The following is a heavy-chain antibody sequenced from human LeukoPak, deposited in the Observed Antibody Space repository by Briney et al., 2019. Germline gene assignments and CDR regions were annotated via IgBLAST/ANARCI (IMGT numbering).Heavy chain of an antibody. J-gene: IGHJ4*02. D-gene: IGHD4-17*01. CDR2: ICGSSTYI. Sequence: GGSLRLSCAPSGFTLTSYSMSWVRQAPGKGLEWGSSICGSSTYIYYADSMKGRFTISRDNAKNLLYLKMNSLRAEDTAVFYCARDYPFGDYALDYWGQGTRVTVSS. CDR3: ARDYPFGDYALDY. V-gene: IGHV3-21*01. CDR1: GFTLTSYS.